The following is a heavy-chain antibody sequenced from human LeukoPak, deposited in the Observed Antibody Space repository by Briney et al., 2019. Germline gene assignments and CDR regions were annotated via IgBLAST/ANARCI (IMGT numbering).Heavy chain of an antibody. CDR3: TKDRYCSSSSCPTDH. J-gene: IGHJ4*02. CDR2: VGGRGGST. Sequence: GGSLRLSCAASGFTFSSYAMSWVRQAPGEGLEWVSAVGGRGGSTYYADSVKGRFTISRDNSKNSLYLQMNGLRIEDTALYYCTKDRYCSSSSCPTDHWGQGTLVTVSS. D-gene: IGHD2-2*01. V-gene: IGHV3-23*01. CDR1: GFTFSSYA.